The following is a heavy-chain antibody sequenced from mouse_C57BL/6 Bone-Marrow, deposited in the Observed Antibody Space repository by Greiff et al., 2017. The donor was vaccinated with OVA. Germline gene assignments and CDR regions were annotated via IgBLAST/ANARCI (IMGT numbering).Heavy chain of an antibody. D-gene: IGHD4-1*01. CDR2: ISDGGSYT. Sequence: EVQVVESGGGLVKPGGSLKLSCAASGFTFSSYAMSWVRQTPEKRLEWVATISDGGSYTYYPDNVKGRFTISRDNAKNNLYLQMSHLKSEDTAMYYCARDELTGSWFAYWGQGTLVTVSA. J-gene: IGHJ3*01. CDR3: ARDELTGSWFAY. CDR1: GFTFSSYA. V-gene: IGHV5-4*01.